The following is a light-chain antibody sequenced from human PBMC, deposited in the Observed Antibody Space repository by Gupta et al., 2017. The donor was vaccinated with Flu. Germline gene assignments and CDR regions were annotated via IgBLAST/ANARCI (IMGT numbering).Light chain of an antibody. J-gene: IGLJ2*01. CDR3: PVESSSSDHVV. CDR1: KSGSKA. V-gene: IGLV3-21*02. Sequence: GGNKSGSKAVHLYQQKPSQAPVLIDSDDSDRPAEIPELFSGSNSGNTATLTIARVEAGEEADYYCPVESSSSDHVVFGGGTKLTVL. CDR2: DDS.